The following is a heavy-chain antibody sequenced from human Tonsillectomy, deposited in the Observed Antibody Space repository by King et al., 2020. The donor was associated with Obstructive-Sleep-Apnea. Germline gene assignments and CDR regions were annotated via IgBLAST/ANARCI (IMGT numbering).Heavy chain of an antibody. Sequence: VQLQESGQGLVKPSETLSLTCTVSGDSVSSSHYFWGWIRQAPGRGLEWIGIIYYTGSTYYNPSLKSRVIISVDTSKNQFSLKLSAVTAADTAVYYCASTMQYTHGQPLVDCHYWGQGTLVTVSS. CDR2: IYYTGST. D-gene: IGHD2-8*01. V-gene: IGHV4-39*01. J-gene: IGHJ4*02. CDR1: GDSVSSSHYF. CDR3: ASTMQYTHGQPLVDCHY.